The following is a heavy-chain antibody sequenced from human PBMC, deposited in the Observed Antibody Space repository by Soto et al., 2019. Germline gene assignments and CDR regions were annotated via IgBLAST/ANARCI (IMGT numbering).Heavy chain of an antibody. CDR2: IYYSGST. Sequence: SETLSLTCTVSGGSISSGGYYWSWIRQHPGKGLEWIGYIYYSGSTYYNPSLKSRVTISVDTSKNQFSLKLSSVTAADTAVYYCARAYCSGGSCSTAHFDYWGQGTLVTV. V-gene: IGHV4-31*03. D-gene: IGHD2-15*01. CDR1: GGSISSGGYY. J-gene: IGHJ4*02. CDR3: ARAYCSGGSCSTAHFDY.